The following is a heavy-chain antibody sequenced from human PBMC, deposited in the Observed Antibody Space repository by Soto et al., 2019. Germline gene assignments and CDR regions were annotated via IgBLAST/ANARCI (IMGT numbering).Heavy chain of an antibody. V-gene: IGHV4-30-4*01. J-gene: IGHJ5*02. CDR2: IYDSGST. Sequence: PSETLSLTCTVSGASISSGDYFWSWIRQSPGKGLQWIGYIYDSGSTYSNPSLKSRVTMTVDTSKNQFSLKLSSVTAADTAVYYCARHGGFSSSKNWFDPWGPGTRVTVSS. CDR1: GASISSGDYF. D-gene: IGHD6-13*01. CDR3: ARHGGFSSSKNWFDP.